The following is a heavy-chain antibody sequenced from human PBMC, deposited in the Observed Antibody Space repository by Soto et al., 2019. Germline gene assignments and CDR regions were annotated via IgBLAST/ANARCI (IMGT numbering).Heavy chain of an antibody. V-gene: IGHV1-3*04. CDR3: AKGIAAAGIPLDVFDV. J-gene: IGHJ3*01. CDR1: GYTFTTHA. Sequence: ASVKVSCKASGYTFTTHAIHWVRQAPGQRLEWMGWLNTANGKTKYSQKFQGRITFTRDTSATTAYMEVSSLRFEDTAVYFCAKGIAAAGIPLDVFDVWGQGTMVTVSS. D-gene: IGHD6-13*01. CDR2: LNTANGKT.